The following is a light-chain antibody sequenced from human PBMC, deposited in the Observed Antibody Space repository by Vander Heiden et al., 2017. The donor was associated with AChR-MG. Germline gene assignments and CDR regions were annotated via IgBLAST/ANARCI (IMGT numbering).Light chain of an antibody. Sequence: SYELTQPLSVSVALRQTARLTCGGINNGSKNVHWYKQKPGQAPVLVIYRDRNRPSGITERVSGSNSGNTATLTMSRAQDGDEDDYYCQVWDSSTGVFGGGTKLTVL. V-gene: IGLV3-9*01. J-gene: IGLJ3*02. CDR1: NNGSKN. CDR2: RDR. CDR3: QVWDSSTGV.